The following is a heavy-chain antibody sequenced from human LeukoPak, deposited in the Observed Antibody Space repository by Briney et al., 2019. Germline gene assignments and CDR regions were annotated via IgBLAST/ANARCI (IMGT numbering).Heavy chain of an antibody. D-gene: IGHD6-13*01. Sequence: GASVTVSCKASGYTFTSYAMHWVRQAPGQRLEWMGWINAGNGNTKYSQKFQGRVTITRDTSASTAYMELSSLRSEDTAEYYCARDRSRYIAAALDYWGQGTLVTVSS. CDR1: GYTFTSYA. CDR2: INAGNGNT. CDR3: ARDRSRYIAAALDY. V-gene: IGHV1-3*01. J-gene: IGHJ4*02.